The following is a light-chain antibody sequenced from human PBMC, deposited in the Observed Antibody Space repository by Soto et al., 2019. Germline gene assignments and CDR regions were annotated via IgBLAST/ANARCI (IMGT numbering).Light chain of an antibody. CDR2: SYN. Sequence: QSVLTQPPSTSGTPGQRVTISCSGSSSNIGSESVNWYQQLPGTAPKLLIYSYNQRPSGVPDRFSGSKSGTSASLAISGLQSEDEADYICAACDDRLNGYVFGLGTKVTVL. V-gene: IGLV1-44*01. CDR3: AACDDRLNGYV. J-gene: IGLJ1*01. CDR1: SSNIGSES.